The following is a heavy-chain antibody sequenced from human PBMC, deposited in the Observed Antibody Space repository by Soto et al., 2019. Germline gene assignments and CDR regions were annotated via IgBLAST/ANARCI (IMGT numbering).Heavy chain of an antibody. Sequence: GGSLRLSCSASGFTFSSYAMHWVRQAPGKGLEYVSGITSSGNGTYHADSVKGRLTISRDNSKNTLYLQMNSLRAEDTAVYYCAKEYQLLSRYYYMDVWGKGTTVTV. V-gene: IGHV3-64*04. CDR1: GFTFSSYA. J-gene: IGHJ6*03. CDR2: ITSSGNGT. D-gene: IGHD2-2*01. CDR3: AKEYQLLSRYYYMDV.